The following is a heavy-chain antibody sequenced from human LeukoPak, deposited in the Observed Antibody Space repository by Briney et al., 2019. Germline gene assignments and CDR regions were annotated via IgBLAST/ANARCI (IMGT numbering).Heavy chain of an antibody. V-gene: IGHV5-51*01. J-gene: IGHJ4*02. CDR3: ARRLKNSNGWTFDY. D-gene: IGHD6-19*01. CDR1: GYSFTIYW. CDR2: IYPGDSDT. Sequence: SGESLKISCKGSGYSFTIYWIGWVRQMPGKGLEWMGIIYPGDSDTRYSPSFQGQVTISADRSINTAYLQWSSLKASDTAIYYCARRLKNSNGWTFDYWGQGTLVTVSS.